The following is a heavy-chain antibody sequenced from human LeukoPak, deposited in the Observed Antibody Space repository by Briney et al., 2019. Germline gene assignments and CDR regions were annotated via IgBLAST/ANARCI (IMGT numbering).Heavy chain of an antibody. D-gene: IGHD3-9*01. CDR1: GFTFSSYA. Sequence: GRSLRLSCAASGFTFSSYAMHWVRQAPGKGLEWVAVISYDGSNKYYADSVKGRFTISRDNSKNALYLQMNSLRAEDTAVYYCARGRLRYFDWLSSPFDYWGQGTLVTVSS. J-gene: IGHJ4*02. CDR3: ARGRLRYFDWLSSPFDY. CDR2: ISYDGSNK. V-gene: IGHV3-30-3*01.